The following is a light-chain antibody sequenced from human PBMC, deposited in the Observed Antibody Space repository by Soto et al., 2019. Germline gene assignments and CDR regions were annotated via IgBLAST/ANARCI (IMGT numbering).Light chain of an antibody. CDR2: HVS. J-gene: IGLJ1*01. CDR1: NY. V-gene: IGLV2-11*01. Sequence: QSALTQPRSVSGSPGQSVTISCTGTNYVSWYQQHPGKAPQLLIYHVSKRPSGVPDRFSGSKSGNTASLTISGLQAEDEADYYCCTDAGSYKVFGSGTKLTVL. CDR3: CTDAGSYKV.